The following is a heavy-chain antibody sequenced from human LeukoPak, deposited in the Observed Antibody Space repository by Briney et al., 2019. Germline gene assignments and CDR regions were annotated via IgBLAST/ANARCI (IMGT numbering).Heavy chain of an antibody. V-gene: IGHV3-30*03. CDR3: ASPAVYSSSWYYFDY. D-gene: IGHD6-13*01. J-gene: IGHJ4*02. CDR1: GFIFRNYW. Sequence: GGSLRLSCVASGFIFRNYWMSWVRQAPGKGLEWVAVISYDGSSKYYADSVKGRFTISRDNSKNTLYLQMNSLRAEDTAVYYCASPAVYSSSWYYFDYWAQGTLVLVSS. CDR2: ISYDGSSK.